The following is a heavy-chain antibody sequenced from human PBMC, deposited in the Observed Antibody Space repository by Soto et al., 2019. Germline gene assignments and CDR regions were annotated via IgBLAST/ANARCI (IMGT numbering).Heavy chain of an antibody. V-gene: IGHV3-64D*06. J-gene: IGHJ4*02. CDR3: VKDSLTGTGGFDY. CDR2: ISSNGGST. CDR1: GFTFSSYA. D-gene: IGHD3-10*01. Sequence: PWVSLRLPCSSSGFTFSSYAMHWVRQASGQGLEYVSAISSNGGSTYYADSVTGRFTISRDNSKNTLYLQMSSLRAEDTAVYYCVKDSLTGTGGFDYWGQGTLVTVSS.